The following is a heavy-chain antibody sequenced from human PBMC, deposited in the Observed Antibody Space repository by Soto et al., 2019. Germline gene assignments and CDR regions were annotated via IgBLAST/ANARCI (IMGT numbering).Heavy chain of an antibody. Sequence: GGSLRLSCAASGFTFSSYGMHWVRQAPGKGLEWVAVISYDGSNKYYADSVKGRFTISRDNSKNTLYLQMNSLRAEDTAVYYCAKGLMVYAMYYYMDVWGKGTTVTVSS. CDR1: GFTFSSYG. CDR2: ISYDGSNK. D-gene: IGHD2-8*01. CDR3: AKGLMVYAMYYYMDV. V-gene: IGHV3-30*18. J-gene: IGHJ6*03.